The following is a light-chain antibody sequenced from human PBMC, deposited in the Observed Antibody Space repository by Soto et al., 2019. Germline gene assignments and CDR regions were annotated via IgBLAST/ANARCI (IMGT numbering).Light chain of an antibody. Sequence: QSVLTQPPSVSAAPGQKVTISCSGTSSNIGNNYVSWYQQLPGTAPKLLIYDNDKRPSVIPDRFSASKSGASATLAITGLQTGDEADYYCGTWDSSLSIWVFGGGTKLTVL. CDR1: SSNIGNNY. V-gene: IGLV1-51*01. J-gene: IGLJ3*02. CDR2: DND. CDR3: GTWDSSLSIWV.